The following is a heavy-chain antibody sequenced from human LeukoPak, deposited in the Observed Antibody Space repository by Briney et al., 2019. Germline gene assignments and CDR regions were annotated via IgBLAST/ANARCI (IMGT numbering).Heavy chain of an antibody. CDR3: ARESWALDY. CDR1: GFTFRNYA. Sequence: GGSLRLSCVASGFTFRNYAVYWVRQAPGKGLEWVSSISGGGDTINYADSVKGRFTISRNNTKNSLYLQMNSLRAEDTAVYYCARESWALDYWGQGTLVTVSS. CDR2: ISGGGDTI. J-gene: IGHJ4*02. V-gene: IGHV3-23*01.